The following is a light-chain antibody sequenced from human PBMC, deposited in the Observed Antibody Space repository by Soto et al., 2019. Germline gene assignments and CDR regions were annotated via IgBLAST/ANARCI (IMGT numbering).Light chain of an antibody. Sequence: DIVMTQSLDSLAVSLGERATINCKSSQSVLYSSNNKNYLAWYQQKPGQPPKLLIYWASTRESGVPDRFSGSGSGTDFTLTISSLQAQDAAVYYCQQCFGTPTWTFGQGTKVDIK. V-gene: IGKV4-1*01. J-gene: IGKJ1*01. CDR1: QSVLYSSNNKNY. CDR2: WAS. CDR3: QQCFGTPTWT.